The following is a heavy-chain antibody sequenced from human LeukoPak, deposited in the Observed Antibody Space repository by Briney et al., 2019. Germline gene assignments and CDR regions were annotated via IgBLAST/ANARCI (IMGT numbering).Heavy chain of an antibody. CDR2: IYYSGTT. CDR3: ARSYDSSGYYPQGAFDI. CDR1: GGSISSYY. J-gene: IGHJ3*02. Sequence: PSETLSLTCTVSGGSISSYYWSWIRQPPGKRLEWIGYIYYSGTTNYNPSLKSRLTISVDTSKNQFSLKLSSVTAADTAVYYCARSYDSSGYYPQGAFDIWGHGTMVTVSS. V-gene: IGHV4-59*01. D-gene: IGHD3-22*01.